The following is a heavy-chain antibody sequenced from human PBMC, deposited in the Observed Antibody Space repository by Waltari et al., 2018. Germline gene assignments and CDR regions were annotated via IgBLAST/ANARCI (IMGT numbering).Heavy chain of an antibody. V-gene: IGHV2-5*01. CDR2: IYWNDDK. CDR1: GFSLSTSGVG. J-gene: IGHJ4*02. D-gene: IGHD3-16*02. CDR3: AHRGSKDFGGSYRPFDY. Sequence: QITLKESGPTLVKPTQTLTLTCTFSGFSLSTSGVGVGWIRQPPGKALEWLALIYWNDDKRYSPSLKSRLTITKDTSKNQVVLTMTNMDPVDTATYYCAHRGSKDFGGSYRPFDYWGQGTLVTVSS.